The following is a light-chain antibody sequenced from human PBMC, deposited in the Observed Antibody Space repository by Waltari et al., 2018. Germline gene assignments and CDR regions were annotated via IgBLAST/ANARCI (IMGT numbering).Light chain of an antibody. Sequence: DIQVTQSPSSVAASVGYRVTITCRASKVVANWLAWYQQKPGKAPKLLIYAASSLQSGVPSRFSGSGSGTDFTLTISSLQPEDFATYYCQQANDFPYNFGQGTRLEIK. CDR1: KVVANW. V-gene: IGKV1-12*02. J-gene: IGKJ2*01. CDR2: AAS. CDR3: QQANDFPYN.